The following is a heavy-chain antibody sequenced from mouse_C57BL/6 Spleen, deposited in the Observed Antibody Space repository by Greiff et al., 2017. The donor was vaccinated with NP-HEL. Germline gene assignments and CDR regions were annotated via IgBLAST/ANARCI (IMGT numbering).Heavy chain of an antibody. J-gene: IGHJ4*01. D-gene: IGHD1-1*01. CDR3: VREDYGSRGKYYYAMDY. CDR2: IRSKSNNYAT. V-gene: IGHV10-1*01. Sequence: EVQLVESGGGLVQPKGSLKLSCAASGFSFNTYAMNWVRQAPGKGLEWVARIRSKSNNYATYYADSVKDRFTISRDDSESMLYLQMNNLKTEDTAMYYCVREDYGSRGKYYYAMDYWGQGTSVTVSS. CDR1: GFSFNTYA.